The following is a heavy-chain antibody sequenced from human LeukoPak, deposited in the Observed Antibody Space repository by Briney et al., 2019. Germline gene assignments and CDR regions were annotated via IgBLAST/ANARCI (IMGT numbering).Heavy chain of an antibody. CDR2: VSYDGSNK. CDR3: TTDLWWFGELREVDY. J-gene: IGHJ4*02. V-gene: IGHV3-30*03. D-gene: IGHD3-10*01. Sequence: GGSLRLPCAASGFSFSNYGMHWVRQVPGKGLEWVAVVSYDGSNKYYTDSVKGRFTISRDNAKNTLYLQMNSLKTEDTAVYYCTTDLWWFGELREVDYWGQGTLVAVSS. CDR1: GFSFSNYG.